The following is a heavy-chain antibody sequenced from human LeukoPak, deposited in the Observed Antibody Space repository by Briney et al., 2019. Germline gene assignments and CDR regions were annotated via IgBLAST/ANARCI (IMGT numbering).Heavy chain of an antibody. CDR3: AKDQVVTPLGAFDI. D-gene: IGHD4-23*01. J-gene: IGHJ3*02. V-gene: IGHV3-23*01. CDR2: ISGSGGST. Sequence: GGSLRLSCAASGFTFNSYAMSWVRQTPGKGLEWVSAISGSGGSTYYADSVKGRFTISRDNSKNTLYLQMNSLRAEDTAVYYCAKDQVVTPLGAFDIWGQGTMVTVSS. CDR1: GFTFNSYA.